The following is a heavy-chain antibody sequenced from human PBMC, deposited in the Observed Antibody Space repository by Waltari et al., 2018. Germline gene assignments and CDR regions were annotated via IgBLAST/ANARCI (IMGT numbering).Heavy chain of an antibody. CDR2: IHHSDDT. D-gene: IGHD3-22*01. Sequence: QVRLQQSGAGLWKLSETLSLTCAVYGRSFRGYYCSWIRQPPGKGLEWIGQIHHSDDTNYNPSLKSRVTISVDTSKNQFSLNLSSVTATDTAVYYCAKHGGYHFDDWGQGTLVTVSS. CDR3: AKHGGYHFDD. V-gene: IGHV4-34*01. J-gene: IGHJ4*02. CDR1: GRSFRGYY.